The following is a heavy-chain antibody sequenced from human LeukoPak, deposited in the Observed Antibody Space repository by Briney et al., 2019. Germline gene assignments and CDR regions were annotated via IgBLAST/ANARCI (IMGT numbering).Heavy chain of an antibody. CDR3: AKVATRGYYGSGSYLDY. CDR2: ISSSGSTI. Sequence: GGSLRLSCAASGFTFSSYEMNWVRQAPGKGLEWVSYISSSGSTIYYADSVKGRFTISRDNAKNSLYLQMNSLRAEDTAVYYCAKVATRGYYGSGSYLDYWGQGTLVTVSS. V-gene: IGHV3-48*03. J-gene: IGHJ4*02. CDR1: GFTFSSYE. D-gene: IGHD3-10*01.